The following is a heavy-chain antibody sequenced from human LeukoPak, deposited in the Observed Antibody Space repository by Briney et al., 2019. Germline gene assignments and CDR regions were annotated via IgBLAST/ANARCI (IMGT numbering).Heavy chain of an antibody. Sequence: GGSLRLSCAASGFIFNNYWMSWVRQAPGKGLEWVANIKKDGSERYYVDSVKGRFTISRDNAKNSLYLQMNSLRAEDTAVYYCARSVAGLDYWGQGNLVTVSS. CDR3: ARSVAGLDY. J-gene: IGHJ4*02. V-gene: IGHV3-7*01. CDR1: GFIFNNYW. D-gene: IGHD6-19*01. CDR2: IKKDGSER.